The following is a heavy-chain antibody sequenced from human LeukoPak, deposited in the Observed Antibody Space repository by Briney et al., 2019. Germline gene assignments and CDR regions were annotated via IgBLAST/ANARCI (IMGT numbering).Heavy chain of an antibody. J-gene: IGHJ6*02. CDR3: ARGTDYYGSGSYYIQDYYYYGMDV. D-gene: IGHD3-10*01. CDR1: GFTFSSYS. Sequence: PGGSLRLSCAASGFTFSSYSMNWVRQAPGKGLEWVSSISSSSSYIYHADSVKGRFTISRDNAKNSLYLQMNSLRAEDTAVYYCARGTDYYGSGSYYIQDYYYYGMDVWGQGTTVTVSS. CDR2: ISSSSSYI. V-gene: IGHV3-21*01.